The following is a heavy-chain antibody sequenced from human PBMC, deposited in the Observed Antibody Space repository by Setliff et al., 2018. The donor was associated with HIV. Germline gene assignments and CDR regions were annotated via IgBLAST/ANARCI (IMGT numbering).Heavy chain of an antibody. CDR1: GFSLSTYS. J-gene: IGHJ6*02. V-gene: IGHV3-48*02. D-gene: IGHD3-10*01. CDR2: ISSDSRTT. Sequence: GGSLRLSCIASGFSLSTYSMNWVRQAPGKGLEWISYISSDSRTTYYADSVKGRFTISRDDAKTSLYLQMNSLRDDDTAVYYCAMKLRPGHGMDVWGQGTTVTVAS. CDR3: AMKLRPGHGMDV.